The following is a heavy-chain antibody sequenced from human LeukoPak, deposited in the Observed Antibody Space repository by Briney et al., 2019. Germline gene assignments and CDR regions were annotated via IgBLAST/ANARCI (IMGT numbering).Heavy chain of an antibody. CDR2: IYHSGST. CDR1: GGSISSNNW. D-gene: IGHD4-11*01. J-gene: IGHJ3*02. Sequence: PSGTLSLTCAVSGGSISSNNWWSWVRQPPGKGLEWIGEIYHSGSTNYNPSLKSRVAMSVDKSKNQFSLKLSSVTAADTAVYSCARVKDYSDYVMAFDIWGQGTMVTVSS. CDR3: ARVKDYSDYVMAFDI. V-gene: IGHV4-4*02.